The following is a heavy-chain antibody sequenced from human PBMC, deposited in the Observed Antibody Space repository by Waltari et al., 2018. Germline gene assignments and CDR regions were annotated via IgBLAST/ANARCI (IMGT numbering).Heavy chain of an antibody. Sequence: QVQLQESGPGLVKPSETLSLTCAVSGYSISSGYYWGWIRQPPGKGLGWSGSYYHSGCTYSNPYRKIRVTISAATSKNQFALKLSSVTAADTAVYYCASSIAAAGYAFDIWGQGTMVTVSS. CDR3: ASSIAAAGYAFDI. V-gene: IGHV4-38-2*01. CDR2: YYHSGCT. D-gene: IGHD6-13*01. J-gene: IGHJ3*02. CDR1: GYSISSGYY.